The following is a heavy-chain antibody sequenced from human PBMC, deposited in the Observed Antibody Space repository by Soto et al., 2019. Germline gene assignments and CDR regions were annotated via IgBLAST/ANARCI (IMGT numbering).Heavy chain of an antibody. CDR3: ARDLFYYRTAGYGMDV. CDR1: GFTVSRFA. Sequence: QVQLVESGGGVVQPGRSLRLSCAASGFTVSRFAVHWVRQAAGKGLEWVAVMSDDGSDKNYGDSVQGRFTISRDNSKNTLYLQMNSLRGEDTAVYYCARDLFYYRTAGYGMDVWGQGTTVTLSS. J-gene: IGHJ6*02. CDR2: MSDDGSDK. D-gene: IGHD3-22*01. V-gene: IGHV3-30-3*01.